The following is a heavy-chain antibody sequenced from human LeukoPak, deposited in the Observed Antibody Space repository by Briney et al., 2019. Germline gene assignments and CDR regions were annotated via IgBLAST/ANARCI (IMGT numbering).Heavy chain of an antibody. CDR3: AGRRSIAWYYFDY. V-gene: IGHV1-69*13. CDR1: GGTFSSYA. CDR2: IIPIFGTA. J-gene: IGHJ4*02. Sequence: AASVKVSCKASGGTFSSYAISWVRQAPGQGLEWMGGIIPIFGTANYAQKFQGRVTITADESTSTAYMELSSLRSEDTAVYYCAGRRSIAWYYFDYWGQGTLVTVSS. D-gene: IGHD6-6*01.